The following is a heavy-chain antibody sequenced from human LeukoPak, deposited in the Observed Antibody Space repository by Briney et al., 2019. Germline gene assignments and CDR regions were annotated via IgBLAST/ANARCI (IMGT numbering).Heavy chain of an antibody. CDR1: GYSFTSYW. D-gene: IGHD2-2*01. Sequence: GASLKISCKGSGYSFTSYWIGWVRQMPGKGLEWMGIIYPGDSDTRYSPSFQGQVTISADKSISTASLQWSSLKASDTAMYYCARCRVVPAAMLLDAWFDPWGQGTLVTVSS. CDR2: IYPGDSDT. J-gene: IGHJ5*02. V-gene: IGHV5-51*01. CDR3: ARCRVVPAAMLLDAWFDP.